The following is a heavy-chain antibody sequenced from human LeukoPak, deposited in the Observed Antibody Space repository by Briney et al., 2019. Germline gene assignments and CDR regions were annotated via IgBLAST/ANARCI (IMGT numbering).Heavy chain of an antibody. D-gene: IGHD1-26*01. V-gene: IGHV3-74*01. J-gene: IGHJ4*02. CDR3: AKGGSLLSGSDY. Sequence: GGSLRLSCAASGFTFTTYWMHWVRQVPGKGLVWVARIKGDGSSTRHADSMKGRFTISRDNAKNTLYLQMNSLRAEDTAVYYCAKGGSLLSGSDYWGQGTLVTVSS. CDR2: IKGDGSST. CDR1: GFTFTTYW.